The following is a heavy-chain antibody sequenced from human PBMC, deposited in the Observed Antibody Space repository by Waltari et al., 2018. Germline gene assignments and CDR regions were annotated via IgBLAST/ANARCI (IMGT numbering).Heavy chain of an antibody. J-gene: IGHJ4*02. CDR3: ATDGDGDCSLCLAQ. CDR2: SHTDGNK. D-gene: IGHD2-21*02. V-gene: IGHV3-53*01. Sequence: EVQLVESGGGVIQPGGSLRLSCAASGFIVSTTYMSWVRQAPGKGLDVVSVSHTDGNKLSAVSVMGRFTVSRDNSKNMVHLQMASLRAEDTAVYYCATDGDGDCSLCLAQWGQGTLVTVSS. CDR1: GFIVSTTY.